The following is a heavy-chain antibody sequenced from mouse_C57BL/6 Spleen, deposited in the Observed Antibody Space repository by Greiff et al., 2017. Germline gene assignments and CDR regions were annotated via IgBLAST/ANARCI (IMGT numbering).Heavy chain of an antibody. V-gene: IGHV5-9-1*02. J-gene: IGHJ4*01. Sequence: EVKLVESGEGLVKPGGSLKLSCAASGFTFSSYAMSWVRQTPEKRLEWVAYISSGGDYIYYADTVKGRFTISRDNARNTLYLQMSSLKSEDTAMYYCTRGDYDYVGGAMDYWGQGTSVTVSS. CDR2: ISSGGDYI. CDR1: GFTFSSYA. CDR3: TRGDYDYVGGAMDY. D-gene: IGHD2-4*01.